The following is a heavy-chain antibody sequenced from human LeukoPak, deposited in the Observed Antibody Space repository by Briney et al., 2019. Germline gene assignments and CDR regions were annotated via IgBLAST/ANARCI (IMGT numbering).Heavy chain of an antibody. CDR1: GFTFSSYE. D-gene: IGHD1-7*01. J-gene: IGHJ4*02. CDR3: ASGWNSDYFDY. CDR2: ISSSSSYI. V-gene: IGHV3-21*01. Sequence: GGSLRLSCAASGFTFSSYEMNWVRQAPGKGLEWVSSISSSSSYIYYADSVKGRFTISRDNAKNSLYLQMNSLRAEDTAMYYCASGWNSDYFDYWGQGTLVTVSS.